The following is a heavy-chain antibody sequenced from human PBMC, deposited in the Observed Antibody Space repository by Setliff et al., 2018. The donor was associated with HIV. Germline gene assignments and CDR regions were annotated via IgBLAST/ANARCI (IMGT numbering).Heavy chain of an antibody. V-gene: IGHV3-48*03. CDR3: ASGGWSTYYYYGMDV. CDR1: GFTFSSYE. Sequence: GGSLRLSCAASGFTFSSYEMNWVRQAPGKGLEWVSYISSSGSITYYADSVKGRFTISRDNAKNSLYLQMSSLRDEDTAVYYCASGGWSTYYYYGMDVWGQGTTVTVSS. CDR2: ISSSGSIT. D-gene: IGHD6-19*01. J-gene: IGHJ6*02.